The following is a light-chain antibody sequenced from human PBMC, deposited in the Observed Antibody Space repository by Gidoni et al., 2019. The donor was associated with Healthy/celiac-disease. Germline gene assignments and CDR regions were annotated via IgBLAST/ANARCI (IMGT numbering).Light chain of an antibody. CDR2: EVS. V-gene: IGLV2-14*01. CDR3: SSYTSSRGCV. CDR1: SSDVGGYNY. Sequence: QSALTQPASVSGSPGQSITISCTGTSSDVGGYNYVSWYQQHPGKAPKLMIYEVSNRPSGVSNRFSGSKSGNTASLTISGLQAEDEADYYCSSYTSSRGCVFGTGTKVTVL. J-gene: IGLJ1*01.